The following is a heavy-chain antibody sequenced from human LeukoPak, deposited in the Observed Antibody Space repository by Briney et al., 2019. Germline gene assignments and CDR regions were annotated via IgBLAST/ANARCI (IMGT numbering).Heavy chain of an antibody. D-gene: IGHD2/OR15-2a*01. CDR1: GFTVSSNY. J-gene: IGHJ3*02. CDR2: IKSKTNGGIT. V-gene: IGHV3-15*01. Sequence: AGGSLRLSCAASGFTVSSNYMSWVRQAPGKGLEWVGRIKSKTNGGITDYAAPVKGRFTISRDDSKNTLYLQMDSLRTEDTAVYYCAREGIGGGAFDIWGQGTMVTVSA. CDR3: AREGIGGGAFDI.